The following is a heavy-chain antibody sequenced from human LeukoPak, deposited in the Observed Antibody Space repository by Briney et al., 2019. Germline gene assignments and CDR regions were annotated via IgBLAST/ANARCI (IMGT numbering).Heavy chain of an antibody. CDR3: ARARDPWAPIWFDP. CDR2: IRAYNGNT. V-gene: IGHV1-18*04. CDR1: GYTFTSYG. D-gene: IGHD7-27*01. Sequence: ASVKVSCKASGYTFTSYGISWVRQAPGQGLEWMGWIRAYNGNTNYAQKLQSRVTMTTDTSTSTAYIELRSLRSDDTAVYYCARARDPWAPIWFDPWGQGTLVTVSS. J-gene: IGHJ5*02.